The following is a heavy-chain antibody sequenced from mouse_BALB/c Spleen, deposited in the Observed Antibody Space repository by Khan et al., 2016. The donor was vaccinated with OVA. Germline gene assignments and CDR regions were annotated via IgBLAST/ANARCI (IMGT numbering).Heavy chain of an antibody. CDR3: TRNGISEFAY. Sequence: QVQLQQSGPEPVRPGASVKISCKGSGYTFADSGMHWVRQSHAKSLEWIGVISTYYGNIKYTQKFEGRATMTVDKSSSTAYMELARLTSEDSAVYFCTRNGISEFAYWGQGTLVTVSA. CDR2: ISTYYGNI. J-gene: IGHJ3*01. CDR1: GYTFADSG. D-gene: IGHD4-1*01. V-gene: IGHV1S137*01.